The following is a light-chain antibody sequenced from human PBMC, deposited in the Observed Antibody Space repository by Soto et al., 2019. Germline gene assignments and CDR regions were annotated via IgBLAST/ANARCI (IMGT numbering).Light chain of an antibody. V-gene: IGLV2-11*01. CDR2: DVS. CDR3: CSYAGSYTLV. CDR1: SSDVGGYNY. Sequence: QSALTQPRSLSGSPGQSVTISCTGTSSDVGGYNYVSWYQQYPGKAPKLMIYDVSKRPSGVPDRFSGSKSGNTASLTISGLQAEDEADYYCCSYAGSYTLVFGGGTQLTVL. J-gene: IGLJ2*01.